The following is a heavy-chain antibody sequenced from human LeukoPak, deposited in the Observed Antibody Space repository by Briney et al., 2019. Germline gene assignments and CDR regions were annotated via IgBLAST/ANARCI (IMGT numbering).Heavy chain of an antibody. V-gene: IGHV3-23*01. CDR2: VSHDGRNT. D-gene: IGHD2-15*01. Sequence: GGSLRLSCVASGFSFSSSSMSWVRQAPGKGLEWVSSVSHDGRNTHYAASVKGRFTVSRDNSKNALSVQMNSLRAEDAALYYCAKNVGGCSGGSCYSGFDYWGQGALVTVSS. CDR3: AKNVGGCSGGSCYSGFDY. J-gene: IGHJ4*02. CDR1: GFSFSSSS.